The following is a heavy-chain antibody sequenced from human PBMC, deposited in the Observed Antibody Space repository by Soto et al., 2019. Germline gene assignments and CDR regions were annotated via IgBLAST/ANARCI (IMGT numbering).Heavy chain of an antibody. J-gene: IGHJ6*02. CDR3: AREGPTVTPDYYYYGMDV. CDR2: IWYDGSNK. CDR1: GFTFSSYG. V-gene: IGHV3-33*01. Sequence: GALRLSCAASGFTFSSYGMHWVRQAPGKGLEWVAVIWYDGSNKYYADSVKGRFTISRDNSKNTLYLQMNSLRAEDTAVYYCAREGPTVTPDYYYYGMDVWGQGTTVTVSS. D-gene: IGHD4-4*01.